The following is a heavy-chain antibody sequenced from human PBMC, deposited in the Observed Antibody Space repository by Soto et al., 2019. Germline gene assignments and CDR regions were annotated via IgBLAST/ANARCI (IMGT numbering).Heavy chain of an antibody. CDR3: AKGLSELELYYNWFDP. J-gene: IGHJ5*02. CDR2: ISWNSGSI. D-gene: IGHD1-7*01. V-gene: IGHV3-9*01. Sequence: EVQLVESGGGMVQPGRSLRLSCAASGLTFDDYARHWVRQAPGKCLEWVSGISWNSGSIGYADSVKGRFTISRDNAKNSLYLQMNSLRAENTALYYCAKGLSELELYYNWFDPWCQGTLVTVSS. CDR1: GLTFDDYA.